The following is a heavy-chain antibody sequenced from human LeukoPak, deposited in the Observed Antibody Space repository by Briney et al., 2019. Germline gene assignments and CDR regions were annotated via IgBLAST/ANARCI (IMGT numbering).Heavy chain of an antibody. D-gene: IGHD1-26*01. J-gene: IGHJ4*02. CDR3: ARDRGSCASFDY. CDR1: GGSFSGYY. CDR2: INHSGST. V-gene: IGHV4-34*01. Sequence: SETLSLTCAVYGGSFSGYYWSWIRQPPGKGLEWIGEINHSGSTNYNPSLKSRVTISVDTSKNQFSLKLSSVTAADTAVYHCARDRGSCASFDYWGQGTLVTVSS.